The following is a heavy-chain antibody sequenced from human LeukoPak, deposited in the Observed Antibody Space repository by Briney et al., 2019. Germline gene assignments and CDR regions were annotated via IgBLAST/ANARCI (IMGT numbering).Heavy chain of an antibody. J-gene: IGHJ4*02. D-gene: IGHD3-10*01. Sequence: SETLSLTCTVSGVSISSGSYYWSWIRQPAGKGLEWIGRIYTSGSTNYNPSLKSRVTISVDTSKNQFSLKLSSVTAADTAVYYCARDRADYYGSGSHHPFDYWGQGTLVTVSS. V-gene: IGHV4-61*02. CDR3: ARDRADYYGSGSHHPFDY. CDR2: IYTSGST. CDR1: GVSISSGSYY.